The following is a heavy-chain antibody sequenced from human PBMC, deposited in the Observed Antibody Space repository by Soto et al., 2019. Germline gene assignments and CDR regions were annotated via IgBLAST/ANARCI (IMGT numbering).Heavy chain of an antibody. V-gene: IGHV1-69*02. D-gene: IGHD2-21*01. CDR2: VIPIQGKA. Sequence: QVQLVQSGAEVKKPGSSVRVSCEASGDSLTSYIFTWVRQAPGQGLEWMGRVIPIQGKADYALKIQDRVTITADTSTNTVYMELISLRPEDTALYYFAKSLVFVDHAYLDVWGKGTTVTVSS. J-gene: IGHJ6*03. CDR3: AKSLVFVDHAYLDV. CDR1: GDSLTSYI.